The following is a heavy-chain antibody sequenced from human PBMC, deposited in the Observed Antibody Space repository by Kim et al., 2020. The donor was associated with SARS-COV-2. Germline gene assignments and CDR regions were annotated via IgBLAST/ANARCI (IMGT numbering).Heavy chain of an antibody. CDR2: ISYDGSTK. CDR1: GFTFSSYA. D-gene: IGHD3-3*01. CDR3: ARVSTIFGVLISQGYFHH. V-gene: IGHV3-30-3*01. Sequence: GGSLRLSCAASGFTFSSYAMHWVRQAPGKGLEWVAIISYDGSTKYYADSVKGRFTISRDNSKNTLYLQVNSLRTEDTAVYYCARVSTIFGVLISQGYFHHWGRGTLVTVSS. J-gene: IGHJ1*01.